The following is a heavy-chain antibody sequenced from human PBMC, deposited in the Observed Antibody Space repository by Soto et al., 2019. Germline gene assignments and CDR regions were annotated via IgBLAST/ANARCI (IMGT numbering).Heavy chain of an antibody. CDR3: SKFKYSTSVRYLQH. D-gene: IGHD6-6*01. J-gene: IGHJ1*01. V-gene: IGHV5-10-1*01. Sequence: GESLKISCKGSGYSFTIYWISWVRQMPGKGLEWMGRIDPSDSYTNYSPSFQGHVTISADKSISTAYLQWSSLKASDTAIYYCSKFKYSTSVRYLQHWGQGTPVTVSS. CDR2: IDPSDSYT. CDR1: GYSFTIYW.